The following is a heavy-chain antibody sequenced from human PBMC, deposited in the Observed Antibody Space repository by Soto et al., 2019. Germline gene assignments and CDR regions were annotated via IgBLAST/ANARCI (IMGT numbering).Heavy chain of an antibody. Sequence: SETLSLTCTVSGASIRSGFYYWSWIRQHPGKGLEWIGYIYYTGSTYYNPSLKSRVTISVDTSKNQFSLKLSSVTAADTAVYYCARDWFGESSGVDVWGQGTTVTVSS. CDR3: ARDWFGESSGVDV. CDR1: GASIRSGFYY. D-gene: IGHD3-10*01. J-gene: IGHJ6*02. V-gene: IGHV4-31*03. CDR2: IYYTGST.